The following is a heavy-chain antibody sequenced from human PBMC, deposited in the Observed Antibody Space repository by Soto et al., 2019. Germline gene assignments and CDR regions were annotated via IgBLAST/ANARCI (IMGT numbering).Heavy chain of an antibody. CDR1: GGSISSSNW. D-gene: IGHD2-15*01. Sequence: QVQLQESGPGLVKPSGTLSLTCAVSGGSISSSNWWSWVRQPPGKGLEWIGEIYHSGSTNYNPSLTSRVTISVDKSKNQFSLKLSSVTAADTAVYYCAISRGYCSGGSCYSSSYYYGMDVWGQGTTVTVSS. V-gene: IGHV4-4*02. CDR3: AISRGYCSGGSCYSSSYYYGMDV. J-gene: IGHJ6*02. CDR2: IYHSGST.